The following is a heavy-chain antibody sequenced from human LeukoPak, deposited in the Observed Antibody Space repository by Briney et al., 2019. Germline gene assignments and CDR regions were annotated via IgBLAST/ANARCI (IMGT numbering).Heavy chain of an antibody. CDR2: IYSGGST. J-gene: IGHJ3*02. CDR3: ARPGPDAFDI. CDR1: GFTFSSYE. Sequence: GGSLRLSCAASGFTFSSYEMSWVRQAPGKGLEWVSVIYSGGSTYYADSVKGRFTFSRDNSKNTLYLQMNSLRAEDTAVYYCARPGPDAFDIWGQGTMVTVSS. V-gene: IGHV3-66*04.